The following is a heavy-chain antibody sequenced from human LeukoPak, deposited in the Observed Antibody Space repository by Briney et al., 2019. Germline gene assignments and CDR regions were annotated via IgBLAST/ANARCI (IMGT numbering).Heavy chain of an antibody. CDR1: AFTFDDYT. D-gene: IGHD2-15*01. J-gene: IGHJ6*02. CDR2: IIWNSGSI. Sequence: GRSLRLSCAASAFTFDDYTMHWVRQAPGNGLERVSGIIWNSGSIGYADSVKGRFTISRDDAKNSLYLQMNSLRAEDTALYYCAKDMGACSGGSCYSAQAYGMDVWGQGTTVTVSS. V-gene: IGHV3-9*01. CDR3: AKDMGACSGGSCYSAQAYGMDV.